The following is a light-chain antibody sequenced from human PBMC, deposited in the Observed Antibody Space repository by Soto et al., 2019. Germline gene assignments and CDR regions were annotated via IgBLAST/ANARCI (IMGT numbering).Light chain of an antibody. CDR3: QQYRSWPRT. CDR1: QNVLSD. J-gene: IGKJ1*01. V-gene: IGKV3-15*01. CDR2: GAT. Sequence: EILLTQSPATLSVSPGETATLSCRASQNVLSDLAWYQQKPGQAPRLLVYGATTRATDAPAKFRGRGSGTEFRLTICRLQSEDSATYYCQQYRSWPRTFGQGSKVEI.